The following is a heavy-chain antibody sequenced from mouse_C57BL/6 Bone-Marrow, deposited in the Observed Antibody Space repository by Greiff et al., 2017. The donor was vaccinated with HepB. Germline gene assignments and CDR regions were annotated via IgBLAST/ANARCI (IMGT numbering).Heavy chain of an antibody. V-gene: IGHV1-64*01. J-gene: IGHJ3*01. CDR1: GYTFTSYW. D-gene: IGHD2-4*01. CDR2: IHPNSGST. CDR3: ARSSYDYDVDWFAY. Sequence: VQLQQPGAELVKPGASVKLSCKASGYTFTSYWMHWVKQRPGQGLEWIGMIHPNSGSTNYNEKFKSKATLTVDKSSSTAYMQLISLTSEDSAVYYCARSSYDYDVDWFAYWGQGTLVTVSA.